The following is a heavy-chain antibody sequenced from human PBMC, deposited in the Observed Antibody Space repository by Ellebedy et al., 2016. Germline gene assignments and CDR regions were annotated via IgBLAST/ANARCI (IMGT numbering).Heavy chain of an antibody. V-gene: IGHV3-53*01. CDR1: GFSVSSND. D-gene: IGHD1-14*01. CDR3: VTRHNAAFDV. J-gene: IGHJ3*01. CDR2: LYGGGTS. Sequence: GGSLRLXCVVSGFSVSSNDMSWVRQAPGKGLELVSLLYGGGTSYYADSVKGRFTISRDNSKKTLYLQMSGLGAEDTAVYYCVTRHNAAFDVWGQGTMVTVSS.